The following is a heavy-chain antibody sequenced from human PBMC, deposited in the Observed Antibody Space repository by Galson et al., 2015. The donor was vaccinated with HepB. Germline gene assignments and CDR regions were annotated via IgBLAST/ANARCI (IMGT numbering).Heavy chain of an antibody. J-gene: IGHJ6*04. V-gene: IGHV5-51*03. CDR3: ARLSHSSFCSGDSCYHMHLDV. CDR1: GYTFRSYW. Sequence: QSGAEVKKSGGSLNISCQGSGYTFRSYWIGWVRQMPGKGLEWMGIIFPGNSDTRYSPSFQGQVTISADKSISIAYLQLSSLEASDTAMYYCARLSHSSFCSGDSCYHMHLDVWGKGTTVTVSS. CDR2: IFPGNSDT. D-gene: IGHD2-15*01.